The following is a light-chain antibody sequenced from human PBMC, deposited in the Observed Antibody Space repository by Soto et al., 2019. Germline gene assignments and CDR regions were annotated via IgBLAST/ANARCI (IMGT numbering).Light chain of an antibody. CDR2: DVS. CDR3: CSYAGNFIFV. V-gene: IGLV2-11*01. Sequence: QSALTQPRSVSGSPGQSVTISCTGTSSVVGGYNYVSWYQQHPGKAPKLMIFDVSERPSGVPDRFSGSKSGNTASLIISGLQAEDEADYYCCSYAGNFIFVFGTGTKVTVL. J-gene: IGLJ1*01. CDR1: SSVVGGYNY.